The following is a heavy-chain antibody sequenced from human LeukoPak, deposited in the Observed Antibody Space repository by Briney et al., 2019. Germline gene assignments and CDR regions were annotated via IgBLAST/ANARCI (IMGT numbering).Heavy chain of an antibody. CDR3: ARGRAYYYDSSGPFDY. CDR2: IYSDGNS. CDR1: GFTVSSYS. D-gene: IGHD3-22*01. V-gene: IGHV3-53*01. Sequence: PGGSLRLSCAASGFTVSSYSMSWVRQAPGKGLEWVSVIYSDGNSYYAESVKGRFTISRDNSKNTLYLQMNSLRAEDTAVYYCARGRAYYYDSSGPFDYCGQGTLVTVSS. J-gene: IGHJ4*02.